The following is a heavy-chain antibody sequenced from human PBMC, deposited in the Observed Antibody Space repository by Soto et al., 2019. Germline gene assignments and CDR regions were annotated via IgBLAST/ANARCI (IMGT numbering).Heavy chain of an antibody. V-gene: IGHV1-18*01. J-gene: IGHJ6*02. Sequence: SVKVSCKASGGTFTSYGISWVRQAPGQGLEWMGWISAYNGNTNYAQKLQGRVTMTTDTSTSTAYMELRSLRSDDTAVYYCARDWSNYYDSSGYRYYYYGMDVWGQGTTVTVSS. CDR3: ARDWSNYYDSSGYRYYYYGMDV. D-gene: IGHD3-22*01. CDR2: ISAYNGNT. CDR1: GGTFTSYG.